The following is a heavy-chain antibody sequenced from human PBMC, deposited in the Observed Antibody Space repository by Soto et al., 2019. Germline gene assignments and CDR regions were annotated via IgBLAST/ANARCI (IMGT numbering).Heavy chain of an antibody. D-gene: IGHD4-4*01. J-gene: IGHJ4*02. V-gene: IGHV1-3*01. CDR3: ARELQGLYYFDY. CDR1: EYTFTSYT. Sequence: ASVKVSCKASEYTFTSYTMHWVRQAPGQRLEWMGWINGGNGNTKYSQKFQGRVTITRDTSASTAYMELSSLRSDDTAGYYCARELQGLYYFDYWGQGTLVTVSS. CDR2: INGGNGNT.